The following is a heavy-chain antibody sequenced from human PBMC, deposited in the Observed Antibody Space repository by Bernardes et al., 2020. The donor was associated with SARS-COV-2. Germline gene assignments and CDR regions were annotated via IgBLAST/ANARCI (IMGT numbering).Heavy chain of an antibody. V-gene: IGHV3-23*01. CDR3: AKDYCGGDCDFFDY. Sequence: GGSLRLSCAASGFTLTSYAMSWVRQAPGKGLEWVSCVGGDADNTYYADSVKGRFTISRDNSMNTLFLQMNSLRAEDTAVYYCAKDYCGGDCDFFDYWGQGTLVSVSS. CDR2: VGGDADNT. D-gene: IGHD2-21*02. CDR1: GFTLTSYA. J-gene: IGHJ4*02.